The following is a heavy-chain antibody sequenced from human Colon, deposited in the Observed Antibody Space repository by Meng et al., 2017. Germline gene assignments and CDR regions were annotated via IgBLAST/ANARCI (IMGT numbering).Heavy chain of an antibody. V-gene: IGHV4-30-4*01. CDR1: GGSHSSGDYY. CDR2: LYYSGRT. CDR3: ARDRKHYGERGWFDP. Sequence: VQLQESGPGLVQHSHAPSLTRTVSGGSHSSGDYYWSWIRQPPGKGLEWIGYLYYSGRTYSNASLKSRVTISIDRYKNQFSLKLSSVTAADTAVYYCARDRKHYGERGWFDPWGQGTLVTVSS. J-gene: IGHJ5*02. D-gene: IGHD4-17*01.